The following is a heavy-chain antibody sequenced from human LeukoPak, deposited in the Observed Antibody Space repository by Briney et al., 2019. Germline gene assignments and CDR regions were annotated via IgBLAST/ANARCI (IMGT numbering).Heavy chain of an antibody. V-gene: IGHV1-2*02. CDR2: INPNSGGT. CDR1: SYTFISYG. Sequence: ASVKVSCKASSYTFISYGISWVRQAPGQGLEWMGWINPNSGGTNYAQKFQGRVTMTRDTSISTAYMELSRLRSDDTAVYYCARGVYVLRYFVGHMRVWGKGTTVTISS. D-gene: IGHD3-9*01. CDR3: ARGVYVLRYFVGHMRV. J-gene: IGHJ6*03.